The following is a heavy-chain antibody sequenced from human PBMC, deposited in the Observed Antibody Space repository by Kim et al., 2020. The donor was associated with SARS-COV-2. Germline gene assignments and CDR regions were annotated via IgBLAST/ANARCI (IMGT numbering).Heavy chain of an antibody. D-gene: IGHD5-12*01. CDR3: ARSDNSGYEYYYYYYGMDV. J-gene: IGHJ6*02. V-gene: IGHV1-3*01. Sequence: ASVKVSCKASGYTFTSYAMHWVRQAPGQRLEWMGWINAGNGNTKYSQKFQGRVTITRDTSASTAYMELSSLRSEDTAVYYCARSDNSGYEYYYYYYGMDVWGQGTTVTVSS. CDR2: INAGNGNT. CDR1: GYTFTSYA.